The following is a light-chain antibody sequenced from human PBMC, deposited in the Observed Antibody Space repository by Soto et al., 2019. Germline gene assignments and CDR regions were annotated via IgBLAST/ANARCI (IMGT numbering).Light chain of an antibody. V-gene: IGKV1-5*03. J-gene: IGKJ1*01. CDR1: QSVSTW. Sequence: DIQMTQSPSTLSASVGDRVTITCRASQSVSTWLAWYQQKPGQAPKLLIDKASTLESGVPSRFSGSGSGTEFTLTINGLQPDDFATHYCQQYISYWTFGQGTTVEIK. CDR3: QQYISYWT. CDR2: KAS.